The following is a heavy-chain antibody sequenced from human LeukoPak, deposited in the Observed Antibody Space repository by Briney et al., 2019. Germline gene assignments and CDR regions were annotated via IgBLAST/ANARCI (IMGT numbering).Heavy chain of an antibody. J-gene: IGHJ4*01. CDR1: GGSISSYY. CDR3: ARASPEIYYFDY. V-gene: IGHV4-59*12. CDR2: IYYSGST. Sequence: SETLSLTCTVSGGSISSYYWSWIRQPPGKGLECIGYIYYSGSTKYNPSLKSRVTISVDTSKNQFSLKLNSVTAADTAVYYCARASPEIYYFDYWGQGTLVTVSS.